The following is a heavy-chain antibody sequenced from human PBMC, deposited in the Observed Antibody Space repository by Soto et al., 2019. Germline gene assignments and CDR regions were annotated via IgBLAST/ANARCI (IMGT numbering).Heavy chain of an antibody. D-gene: IGHD4-4*01. V-gene: IGHV1-18*04. CDR2: IDVNT. CDR1: GYTFTSYG. J-gene: IGHJ4*02. CDR3: ARESMSYDYSNLRY. Sequence: QVPLVQSGAEVKQPGASVKVSCKGSGYTFTSYGISWVRQAPGQGLEWMGWIDVNTNYAQKFQGRVTMTTDTSTSTAYLELRSLRSDDTAVYYCARESMSYDYSNLRYWGQGTQVTVSS.